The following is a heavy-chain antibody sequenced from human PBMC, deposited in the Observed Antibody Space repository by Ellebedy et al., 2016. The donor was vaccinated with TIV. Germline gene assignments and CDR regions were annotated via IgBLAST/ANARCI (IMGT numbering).Heavy chain of an antibody. Sequence: GESLKISCTASGNTFINYWIAWVRQMPGKGLEWMGIVFYDESSVIYSLSFQGQVTISVDKSTSSVYLQWHSLRASDTATFYCSRLAGGGRSTSLAYFDLWGQGTLVTVSS. CDR2: VFYDESSV. J-gene: IGHJ4*02. CDR3: SRLAGGGRSTSLAYFDL. V-gene: IGHV5-51*01. CDR1: GNTFINYW. D-gene: IGHD3-16*01.